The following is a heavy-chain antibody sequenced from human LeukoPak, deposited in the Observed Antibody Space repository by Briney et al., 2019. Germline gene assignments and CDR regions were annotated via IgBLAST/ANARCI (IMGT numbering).Heavy chain of an antibody. J-gene: IGHJ6*02. Sequence: NASETLSLTCTVSGGSISSGGYHWSWIRQHPGKGLEWIGYIYYSGSTYYNPSLKSRVTISVDTSKNQFSLKLSSVTAADTAVYYCASSLRGYYYYYGMDVWGQGTTVTVSS. CDR3: ASSLRGYYYYYGMDV. V-gene: IGHV4-31*03. D-gene: IGHD3-16*01. CDR1: GGSISSGGYH. CDR2: IYYSGST.